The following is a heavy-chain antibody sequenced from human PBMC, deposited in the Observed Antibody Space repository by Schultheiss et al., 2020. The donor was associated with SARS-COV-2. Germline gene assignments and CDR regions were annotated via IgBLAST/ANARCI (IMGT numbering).Heavy chain of an antibody. J-gene: IGHJ4*02. V-gene: IGHV4-34*01. Sequence: SETLSLTCTVSGGSISSYYWSWIRQPPGKGLEWIGSIYHSGSTNYNPSLKSRVTISVDTSKNQFSLKLSSVTAADTAVYYCAVGAARPIFDYWGQGTLVTVSS. CDR2: IYHSGST. D-gene: IGHD6-6*01. CDR1: GGSISSYY. CDR3: AVGAARPIFDY.